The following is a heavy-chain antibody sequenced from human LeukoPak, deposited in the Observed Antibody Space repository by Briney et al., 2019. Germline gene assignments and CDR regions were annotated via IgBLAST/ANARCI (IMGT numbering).Heavy chain of an antibody. J-gene: IGHJ3*02. V-gene: IGHV1-24*01. Sequence: ASVKVSCKVSGYTLTELSMHWVRQAPGKGLEWMGGFDPEDGETIYAQKFQGRVTMTEDTSTDTAYMELSSLRSEDTAVYYCATLMIAVAGPLARAFDIWGQGTMVTVSS. D-gene: IGHD6-19*01. CDR2: FDPEDGET. CDR1: GYTLTELS. CDR3: ATLMIAVAGPLARAFDI.